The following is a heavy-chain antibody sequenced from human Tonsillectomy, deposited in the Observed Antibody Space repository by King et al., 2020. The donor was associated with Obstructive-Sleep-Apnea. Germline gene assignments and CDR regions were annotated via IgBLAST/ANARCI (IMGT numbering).Heavy chain of an antibody. D-gene: IGHD4-11*01. CDR3: ASLSMTTITTAFDY. CDR2: ISSVGSNK. V-gene: IGHV3-30*04. CDR1: GFTFSSFA. Sequence: VQLVESGGGVGQPGRSLRLSCSASGFTFSSFAMHLVRQAPGKGLEWVAVISSVGSNKYYPDSVKGRFTISIDNSKNTLFLQMNSLRAEETAVFYCASLSMTTITTAFDYWGQGALVTVSS. J-gene: IGHJ4*02.